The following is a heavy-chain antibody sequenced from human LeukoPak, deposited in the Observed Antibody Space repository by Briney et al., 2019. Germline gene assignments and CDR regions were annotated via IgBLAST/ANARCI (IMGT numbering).Heavy chain of an antibody. J-gene: IGHJ6*02. CDR1: GGSFSGYY. D-gene: IGHD2-21*02. V-gene: IGHV4-34*01. CDR2: INHSGST. CDR3: ARGSLVVTASKKYYYGMDV. Sequence: SETLSLTCAVYGGSFSGYYWSWIRQPPGKGLEWIGEINHSGSTNYNPSLKSRVTISVDTSKNQFSLKLSSVTAADTAVYYCARGSLVVTASKKYYYGMDVWGQGTTVTVSS.